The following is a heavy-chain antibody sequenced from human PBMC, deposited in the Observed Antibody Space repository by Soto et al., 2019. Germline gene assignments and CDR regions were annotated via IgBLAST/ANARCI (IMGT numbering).Heavy chain of an antibody. CDR1: GFTLSTYW. V-gene: IGHV3-7*01. J-gene: IGHJ6*02. CDR3: ARGGGTYYDTSGGGRMDV. CDR2: IKQDESEK. D-gene: IGHD3-22*01. Sequence: EVQLVESGGGLVQPGGSLRLSCVASGFTLSTYWMNWVRQAPGKGLEWVANIKQDESEKYYVDSVKGRFTISRDNAKNSLYLQLDSLRAVGTAVYYCARGGGTYYDTSGGGRMDVWGQGTTVTVSS.